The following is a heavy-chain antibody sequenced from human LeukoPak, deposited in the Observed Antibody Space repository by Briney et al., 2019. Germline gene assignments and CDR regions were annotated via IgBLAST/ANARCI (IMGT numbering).Heavy chain of an antibody. CDR3: VKEGREGWNYFDY. J-gene: IGHJ4*02. CDR2: ISSNGGTT. CDR1: GFTFSSYA. D-gene: IGHD6-19*01. V-gene: IGHV3-64D*09. Sequence: GRSLRLSCSASGFTFSSYALHWVRQAPGKGLEYVSAISSNGGTTYYADSLKGRFTISRDNSKNMLYLQMSSLRAEDTAVYYCVKEGREGWNYFDYWGQGALVTVSS.